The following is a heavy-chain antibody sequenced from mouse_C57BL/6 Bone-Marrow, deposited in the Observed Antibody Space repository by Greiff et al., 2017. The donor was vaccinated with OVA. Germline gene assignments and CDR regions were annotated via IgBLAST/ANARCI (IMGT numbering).Heavy chain of an antibody. J-gene: IGHJ4*01. CDR3: TREVTTVVDYYAMDY. CDR2: ISSGGDYI. D-gene: IGHD1-1*01. CDR1: GFTFSSYA. Sequence: DVQLVESGEGLVKPGGSLKLSCAASGFTFSSYAMSWVRQTPEKRLEWVAYISSGGDYIYYADTVKGRFTISRDNARNTLYLQMSSLKSEDTAMYYCTREVTTVVDYYAMDYWGQGTSVTVSS. V-gene: IGHV5-9-1*02.